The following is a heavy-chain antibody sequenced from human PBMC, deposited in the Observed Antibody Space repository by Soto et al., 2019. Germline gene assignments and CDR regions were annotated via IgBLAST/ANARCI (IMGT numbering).Heavy chain of an antibody. CDR3: ARGFSAGKGSPSDF. D-gene: IGHD6-13*01. CDR1: GFTFSSFA. V-gene: IGHV3-23*01. J-gene: IGHJ4*02. CDR2: IRGSGGST. Sequence: GGSLRLSCAASGFTFSSFAMSWVRQARGKGMDWVSAIRGSGGSTYSADSVKGRFTISRYNSKNTLYLQMSSLRAEDTAVYYCARGFSAGKGSPSDFWGQGSLVTVSS.